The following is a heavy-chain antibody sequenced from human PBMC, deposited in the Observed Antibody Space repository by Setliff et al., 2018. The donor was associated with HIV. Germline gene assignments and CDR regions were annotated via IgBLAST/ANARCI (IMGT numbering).Heavy chain of an antibody. J-gene: IGHJ4*02. CDR1: GGSFIGSSFQ. V-gene: IGHV4-61*01. D-gene: IGHD1-26*01. Sequence: SETLSLTCTVSGGSFIGSSFQSTWIRQPPGKGLEWIGWIYYSGNTRYNPSLKSRVTISLDTSKNRFSLQLTSVTAADTAVYYCARHRDGGTYPLDYWGQGTLVTVSS. CDR3: ARHRDGGTYPLDY. CDR2: IYYSGNT.